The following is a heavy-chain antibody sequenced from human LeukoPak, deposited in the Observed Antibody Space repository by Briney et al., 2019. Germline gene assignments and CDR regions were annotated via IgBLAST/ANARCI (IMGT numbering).Heavy chain of an antibody. CDR2: INPNSGGT. J-gene: IGHJ5*02. V-gene: IGHV1-2*02. CDR3: ARVYYYDSSGYYYAVGWFDP. CDR1: GYTFTAYY. D-gene: IGHD3-22*01. Sequence: GASVKVSCKASGYTFTAYYIHWVRQAPGQGLEWMGWINPNSGGTNYAQKFQGRVTMTRDTSISTAYMELSRLRSDDTAVYYCARVYYYDSSGYYYAVGWFDPWGQGTLVTVSP.